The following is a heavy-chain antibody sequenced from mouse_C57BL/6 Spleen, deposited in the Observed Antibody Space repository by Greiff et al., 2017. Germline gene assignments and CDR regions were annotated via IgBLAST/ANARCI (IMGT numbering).Heavy chain of an antibody. Sequence: QVQLQQSGPGLVQPSQSLSITCPVSGFSLTSYGVHWVRQSPGKGLEWLGVIWSGGSTDYNAAFISRLSISKDNSKSQVFFKMNSLQADDTAIYYCARKSVFYAMDYWGQGTSVTVSS. J-gene: IGHJ4*01. V-gene: IGHV2-2*01. CDR3: ARKSVFYAMDY. CDR2: IWSGGST. CDR1: GFSLTSYG.